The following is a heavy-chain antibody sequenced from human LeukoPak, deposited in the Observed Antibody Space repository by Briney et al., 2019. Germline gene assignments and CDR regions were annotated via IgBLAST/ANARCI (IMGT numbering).Heavy chain of an antibody. CDR2: IYYSGST. Sequence: SETLSLTCTVSSVSISSYYWIWQRQPPGKGLEGIGYIYYSGSTDYNHSRKSRVTISVATSKNQFSLKLNSVTAADTAIYYCARSDWDQRQTTYYYYGMDVWGQGTTVTVSS. CDR1: SVSISSYY. V-gene: IGHV4-59*08. J-gene: IGHJ6*02. D-gene: IGHD2-21*01. CDR3: ARSDWDQRQTTYYYYGMDV.